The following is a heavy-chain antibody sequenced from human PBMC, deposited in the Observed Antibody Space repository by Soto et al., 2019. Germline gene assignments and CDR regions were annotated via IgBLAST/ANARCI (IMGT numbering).Heavy chain of an antibody. J-gene: IGHJ4*02. V-gene: IGHV1-3*01. CDR2: INAGNGNT. D-gene: IGHD6-19*01. Sequence: GASVKVSCKASGYTFTSYAMHWVRQAPGQRLEWVGWINAGNGNTKYSQKFQGRVTITRDTSASTAYMELSSLRSEDTAVYYCARVAVAGTFLRDHDYWGQGTLVTVSS. CDR1: GYTFTSYA. CDR3: ARVAVAGTFLRDHDY.